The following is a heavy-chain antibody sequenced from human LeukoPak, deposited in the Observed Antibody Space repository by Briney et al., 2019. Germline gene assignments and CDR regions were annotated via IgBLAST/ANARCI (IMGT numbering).Heavy chain of an antibody. D-gene: IGHD2-8*01. CDR3: ARGMLSDRDNGMDV. CDR2: INSDGSST. Sequence: PGGSLRLSCAACGFIFSSYWMYCVRQAPGKGLVWVSRINSDGSSTNSADPVKGRVDISRDNAKKTLYLQMNSLRGEDTAVYYCARGMLSDRDNGMDVWGEGSTVTVCS. V-gene: IGHV3-74*01. J-gene: IGHJ6*04. CDR1: GFIFSSYW.